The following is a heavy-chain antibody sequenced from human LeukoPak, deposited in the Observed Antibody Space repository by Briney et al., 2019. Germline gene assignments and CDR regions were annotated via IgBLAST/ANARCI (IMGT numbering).Heavy chain of an antibody. D-gene: IGHD2-15*01. CDR2: INWNGGST. J-gene: IGHJ4*02. V-gene: IGHV3-20*01. CDR3: ARRYCSGGSCYGAAGPVDY. Sequence: PGGSLRLSCAASGLTFDDYGMSWVRQAPGKGREWVSGINWNGGSTGYADSVKGRFTISRDNAKNSLYLQMNSLRAEDTALYHCARRYCSGGSCYGAAGPVDYWGQGTLVTVSS. CDR1: GLTFDDYG.